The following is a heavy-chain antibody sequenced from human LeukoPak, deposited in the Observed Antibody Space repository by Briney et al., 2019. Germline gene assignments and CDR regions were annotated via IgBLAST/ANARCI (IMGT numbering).Heavy chain of an antibody. J-gene: IGHJ4*02. D-gene: IGHD3-3*01. V-gene: IGHV1-2*02. Sequence: GASVKVSCKASGYTFAGYYMHWVRQGPGQGLEWMGWINPNSGGTNYAQKFQGRVTMTRDTSSSTAYMELSRLRSDDTAVYYCARDFPTDITIFGVVTYFDYWGQGTLVTVSS. CDR3: ARDFPTDITIFGVVTYFDY. CDR2: INPNSGGT. CDR1: GYTFAGYY.